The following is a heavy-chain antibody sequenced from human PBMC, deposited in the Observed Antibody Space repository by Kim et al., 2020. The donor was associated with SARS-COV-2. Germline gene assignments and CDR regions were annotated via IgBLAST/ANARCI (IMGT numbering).Heavy chain of an antibody. V-gene: IGHV3-9*01. D-gene: IGHD4-17*01. Sequence: GGSLRLSCGASGFNFGDHGVHWVRLVPGKGLEWVSSINWSGGSTAYADSVKGRFILSRDNGANFLFLQMSSLRPGDAAFYFCAKDSSSGDGIGYFNSWGQG. CDR1: GFNFGDHG. CDR3: AKDSSSGDGIGYFNS. J-gene: IGHJ4*02. CDR2: INWSGGST.